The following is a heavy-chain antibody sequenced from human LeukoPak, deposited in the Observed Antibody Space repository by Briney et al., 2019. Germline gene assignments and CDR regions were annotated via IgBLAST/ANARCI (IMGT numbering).Heavy chain of an antibody. Sequence: GGSLRLSCAASGFTFSSYSMNWVRQAPGKGLEWVSSISSSSSYIYSADSVKGRFTISRDNAKTALYLQMNSLRAEDTAVYYCARSLTVVTGFDYWGQGTLVTVSP. V-gene: IGHV3-21*01. CDR3: ARSLTVVTGFDY. D-gene: IGHD4-23*01. CDR2: ISSSSSYI. J-gene: IGHJ4*02. CDR1: GFTFSSYS.